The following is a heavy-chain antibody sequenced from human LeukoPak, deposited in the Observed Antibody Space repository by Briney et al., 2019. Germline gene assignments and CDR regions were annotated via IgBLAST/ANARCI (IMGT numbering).Heavy chain of an antibody. D-gene: IGHD5-12*01. Sequence: TGGSLRLSCAASGFTFSSYAMNWVRQAPGKGLEYVSAISSNGGSTYYATSVTGRFTISRDNSKNKLYLQMGSLRAEDMAVDYCARGGIVATISYYYMDVWGKGTPVTVSS. CDR3: ARGGIVATISYYYMDV. V-gene: IGHV3-64*01. J-gene: IGHJ6*03. CDR2: ISSNGGST. CDR1: GFTFSSYA.